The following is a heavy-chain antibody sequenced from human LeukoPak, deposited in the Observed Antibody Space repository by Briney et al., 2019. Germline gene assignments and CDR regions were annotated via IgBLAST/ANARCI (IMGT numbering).Heavy chain of an antibody. CDR2: INSDESSI. CDR3: ARDRGRYCSGGSCYFDY. D-gene: IGHD2-15*01. CDR1: GFTFSGYW. V-gene: IGHV3-74*01. Sequence: GGSLRLSCVASGFTFSGYWMHWVRQAPGKGLVGVSRINSDESSITYADPVKGRFTVSRDNAKNTLYLQMNSLRAEDTAVYYCARDRGRYCSGGSCYFDYWGQGTLVTVPS. J-gene: IGHJ4*02.